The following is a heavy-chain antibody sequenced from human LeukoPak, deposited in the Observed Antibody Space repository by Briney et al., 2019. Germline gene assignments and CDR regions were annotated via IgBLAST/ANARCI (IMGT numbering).Heavy chain of an antibody. CDR3: ARGLRYFDWYFSD. V-gene: IGHV4-39*01. CDR1: GGSISSNNYY. Sequence: PSETLSLTCTVSGGSISSNNYYWGWIRQPPGKGLEWFGSIYYSGSTYYNPSLKSRVTISVDTSKNQFSLKLSSVTAADTAVYYCARGLRYFDWYFSDWGQGTLVTVSS. J-gene: IGHJ4*02. CDR2: IYYSGST. D-gene: IGHD3-9*01.